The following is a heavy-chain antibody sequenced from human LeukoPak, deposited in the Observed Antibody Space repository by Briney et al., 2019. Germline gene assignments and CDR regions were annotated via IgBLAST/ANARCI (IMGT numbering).Heavy chain of an antibody. V-gene: IGHV4-34*01. CDR3: ARGARSWYGCDY. CDR1: GGSISSYY. J-gene: IGHJ4*02. D-gene: IGHD6-13*01. CDR2: INHSGST. Sequence: SETLSLTCTVSGGSISSYYWSWIRQPPGKGLEWIGEINHSGSTNYNPSLKSRVTISVDTSKNQFSLKLSSVTAANTAVYYCARGARSWYGCDYWGQGTLVTVSS.